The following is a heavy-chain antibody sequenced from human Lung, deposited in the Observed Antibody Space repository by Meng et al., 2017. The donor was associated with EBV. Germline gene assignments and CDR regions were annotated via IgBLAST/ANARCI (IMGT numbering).Heavy chain of an antibody. V-gene: IGHV4-39*01. D-gene: IGHD2-2*01. CDR1: VGPFSSFYY. Sequence: QVTLLEAGPGQVKPSESLSLPCNDSVGPFSSFYYWGWTRRPPGRGLEWIGSVHYSGSTYYSPSLKSRITVSVDTSKNQFSLRLTSVTAADTAVYYCASGRKYCSSTSCYGQFDYWGQGTLVTVSS. CDR2: VHYSGST. J-gene: IGHJ4*02. CDR3: ASGRKYCSSTSCYGQFDY.